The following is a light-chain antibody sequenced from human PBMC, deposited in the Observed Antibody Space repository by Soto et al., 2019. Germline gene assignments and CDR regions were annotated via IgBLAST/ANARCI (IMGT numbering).Light chain of an antibody. CDR3: AAWDGSLSGWV. CDR1: SSNIGINY. CDR2: RSN. Sequence: QPVLAQPSSASGTPGQSVTISCSGSSSNIGINYVYWYQQLPGTAPKLLIYRSNQRPSGVPDRFSGSRSGTSASLAIRGLRSEDEADYYCAAWDGSLSGWVFGGGTKLTVL. J-gene: IGLJ3*02. V-gene: IGLV1-47*01.